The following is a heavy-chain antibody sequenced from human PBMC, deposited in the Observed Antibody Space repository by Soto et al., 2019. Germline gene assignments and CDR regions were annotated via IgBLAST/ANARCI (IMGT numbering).Heavy chain of an antibody. D-gene: IGHD1-1*01. CDR3: ASGHDAYKVRY. Sequence: WTWIRQHPGKGLEWIGYIYYTGTTYYNPSLKSRPTISVDTSENHFSLELPSVTAADTAIYFCASGHDAYKVRYWGQGTLVTVSS. J-gene: IGHJ4*02. CDR2: IYYTGTT. V-gene: IGHV4-31*02.